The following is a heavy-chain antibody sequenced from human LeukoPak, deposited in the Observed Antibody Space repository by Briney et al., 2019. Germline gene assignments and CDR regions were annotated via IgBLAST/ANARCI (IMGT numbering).Heavy chain of an antibody. Sequence: GESLKISFKGLGYSINNYWIARVRQLPGKGLGGMGIIYPADSDIRYSPSFQGQVTISADKSISTAYLQWNSLKASDTAMYYCARQEYCSGASCYTWFDPWGQGTLVTVSS. CDR1: GYSINNYW. J-gene: IGHJ5*02. D-gene: IGHD2-15*01. CDR3: ARQEYCSGASCYTWFDP. CDR2: IYPADSDI. V-gene: IGHV5-51*01.